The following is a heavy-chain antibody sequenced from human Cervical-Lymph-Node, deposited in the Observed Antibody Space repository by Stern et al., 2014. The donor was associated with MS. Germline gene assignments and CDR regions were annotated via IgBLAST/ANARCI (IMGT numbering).Heavy chain of an antibody. CDR1: GHTTTSYG. CDR2: ISAHNGNT. CDR3: ATFIPTSGTFNW. Sequence: QVQLVQSGAEVKKPGASVKVSCKASGHTTTSYGITWGRQAPGQGLEWMGWISAHNGNTNYEQKFQGRVTMTTDTSTSTAYMELRSLRSDDTAVYFCATFIPTSGTFNWWGQGTLVTVSS. V-gene: IGHV1-18*01. D-gene: IGHD1-1*01. J-gene: IGHJ4*02.